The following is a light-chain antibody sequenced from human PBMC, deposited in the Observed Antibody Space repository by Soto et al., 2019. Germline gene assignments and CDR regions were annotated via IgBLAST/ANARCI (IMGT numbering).Light chain of an antibody. CDR3: QTWGTGIQV. V-gene: IGLV4-69*01. Sequence: QVVLTQSPSASASLGASVKLTCTLSSGHSSYAIAWHQQQPEKGPRYLMKLNSDGSHSKGDGIPDRFSGSSSGAERYLTISRLQSEDEADYYCQTWGTGIQVFGGGTKLTVL. CDR2: LNSDGSH. CDR1: SGHSSYA. J-gene: IGLJ2*01.